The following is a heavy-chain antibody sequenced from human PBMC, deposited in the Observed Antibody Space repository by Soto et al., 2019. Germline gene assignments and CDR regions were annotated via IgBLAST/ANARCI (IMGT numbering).Heavy chain of an antibody. D-gene: IGHD4-17*01. CDR3: ARGGPTTVTTTGWDY. J-gene: IGHJ4*02. Sequence: QVQLQQWGAGLMKPSETLSLTCAVYGGSFSGYYWSWIRQPPGKGLEWIGEINHSGSTNYNPSLKSRVTISVDTSKNQFSLKLSSVTAADTAVYYCARGGPTTVTTTGWDYWGQGTLVTVSS. V-gene: IGHV4-34*01. CDR2: INHSGST. CDR1: GGSFSGYY.